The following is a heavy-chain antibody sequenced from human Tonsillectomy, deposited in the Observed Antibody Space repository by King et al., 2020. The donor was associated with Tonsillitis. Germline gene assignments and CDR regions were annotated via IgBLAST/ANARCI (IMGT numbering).Heavy chain of an antibody. CDR2: IYHSGST. D-gene: IGHD1-1*01. V-gene: IGHV4-30-2*01. Sequence: LQLQESGSGLVKPSQTLSLTCAVSGGSISSGGYSWSCSRQPRGKGLELVGYIYHSGSTYYHPSLKGRVIISVDRSKNQFSLKLNSVTAADTAVYYCARWNPRGSNAFDIWGQGTMVTVSS. CDR1: GGSISSGGYS. CDR3: ARWNPRGSNAFDI. J-gene: IGHJ3*02.